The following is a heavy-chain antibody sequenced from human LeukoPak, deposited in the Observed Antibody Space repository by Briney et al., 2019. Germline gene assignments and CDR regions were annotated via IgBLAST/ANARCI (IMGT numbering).Heavy chain of an antibody. D-gene: IGHD1-26*01. CDR2: IYYSGST. V-gene: IGHV4-30-4*02. J-gene: IGHJ4*02. Sequence: PSETLSLTCTVSGGSISSGDYYWSWISQPPGKGLEWIGYIYYSGSTYYNPSLKSRVTISVDTSKNQFSLKLSSVTAADTAVYYCARGEWDLLFDYWGQGTLVTVSS. CDR3: ARGEWDLLFDY. CDR1: GGSISSGDYY.